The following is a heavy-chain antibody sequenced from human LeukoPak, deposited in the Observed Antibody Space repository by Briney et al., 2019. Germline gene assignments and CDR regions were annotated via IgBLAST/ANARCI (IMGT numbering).Heavy chain of an antibody. Sequence: GGSLRLSCVGSGFSLSDYWMHWVRQTPGKGLMWVSRITSDGSTTWYADSVKGRFTVSRDNAKNTLFLEMNSLRDEDTAVYYCAKDREAQLWSWGQGTLVTVSS. CDR1: GFSLSDYW. D-gene: IGHD5-18*01. CDR3: AKDREAQLWS. CDR2: ITSDGSTT. J-gene: IGHJ5*02. V-gene: IGHV3-74*01.